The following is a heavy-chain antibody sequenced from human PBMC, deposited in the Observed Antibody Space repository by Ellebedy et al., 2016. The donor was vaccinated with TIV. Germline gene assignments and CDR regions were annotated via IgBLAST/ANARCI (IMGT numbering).Heavy chain of an antibody. CDR3: ARPMFYYHYYMDV. CDR1: AFPFISHS. Sequence: GGSLRLSXAASAFPFISHSTNWVRHAPGKGLEWVASISDRNSKRFYSDSVKGRFIISRDDATSSLFLEMNTLRVEDTAVYYCARPMFYYHYYMDVWGKGTTVIV. D-gene: IGHD3-10*02. CDR2: ISDRNSKR. V-gene: IGHV3-21*01. J-gene: IGHJ6*03.